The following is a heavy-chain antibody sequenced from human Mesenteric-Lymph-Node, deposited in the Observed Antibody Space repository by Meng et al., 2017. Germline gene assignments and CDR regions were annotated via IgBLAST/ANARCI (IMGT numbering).Heavy chain of an antibody. Sequence: GGSLRLSCAASGFTFSGHWMHWVRQAPGKGLVWVSRINTDGSTTTYADSVKGRFTISRDNSKNTLYLQMNSLRAEDTAVYYCAKRVPKIVAIHWGQGTLVTVSS. V-gene: IGHV3-74*01. D-gene: IGHD2/OR15-2a*01. CDR3: AKRVPKIVAIH. J-gene: IGHJ4*02. CDR1: GFTFSGHW. CDR2: INTDGSTT.